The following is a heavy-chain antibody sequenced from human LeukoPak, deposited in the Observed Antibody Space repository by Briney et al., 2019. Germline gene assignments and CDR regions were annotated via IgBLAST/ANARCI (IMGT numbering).Heavy chain of an antibody. D-gene: IGHD2/OR15-2a*01. Sequence: PSETLSLTCTVSGGSISTNSYYWGWIRQPLGKGLEWIGSISYSGSTHYNPSLKSRVTIFVDTSKNQFSLKLSSVTAADTAVYYCAKESNSSDNWYFDLWGRGTLVTVSS. CDR1: GGSISTNSYY. CDR3: AKESNSSDNWYFDL. CDR2: ISYSGST. J-gene: IGHJ2*01. V-gene: IGHV4-39*02.